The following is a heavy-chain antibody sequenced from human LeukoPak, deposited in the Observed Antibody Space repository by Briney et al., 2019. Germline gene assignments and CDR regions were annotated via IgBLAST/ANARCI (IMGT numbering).Heavy chain of an antibody. CDR1: GYTFTGYY. D-gene: IGHD3-9*01. CDR3: ARSRYDILTGLDAFDI. V-gene: IGHV1-2*02. J-gene: IGHJ3*02. Sequence: GASVKVSCKASGYTFTGYYIHWVRQTPGQGLEWMGWINPNSGGTNYAQKLQGRVTMTTDTSTSTAYMELRSLRSDDTAVYYCARSRYDILTGLDAFDIWGQGTMVTVSS. CDR2: INPNSGGT.